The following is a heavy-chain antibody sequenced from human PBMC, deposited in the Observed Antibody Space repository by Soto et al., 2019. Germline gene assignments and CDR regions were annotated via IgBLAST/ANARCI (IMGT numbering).Heavy chain of an antibody. CDR1: GGSISSGGYS. CDR3: ASTDYYDSSGYSY. J-gene: IGHJ4*02. D-gene: IGHD3-22*01. Sequence: SETLSLTCAVSGGSISSGGYSWSWIRQPPGKGLEWIGYIYHSGSTYYNPSPKSRVTISVDRSKNQFSLKLSSVTAADTAVYYCASTDYYDSSGYSYWGQGTLVTVSS. V-gene: IGHV4-30-2*01. CDR2: IYHSGST.